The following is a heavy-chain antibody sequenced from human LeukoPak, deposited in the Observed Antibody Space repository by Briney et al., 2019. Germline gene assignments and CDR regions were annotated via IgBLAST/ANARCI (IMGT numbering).Heavy chain of an antibody. Sequence: SVKVSCKASGGTFSSYAISWVRQAPGQGLEWMGRIIPILGIANYAQKFQGRVTITADKSTSTAYTELSSLRSEDTAVYYCARDAPITMVRGVIIAGFDYWGQGTLVTVSS. J-gene: IGHJ4*02. V-gene: IGHV1-69*04. D-gene: IGHD3-10*01. CDR3: ARDAPITMVRGVIIAGFDY. CDR1: GGTFSSYA. CDR2: IIPILGIA.